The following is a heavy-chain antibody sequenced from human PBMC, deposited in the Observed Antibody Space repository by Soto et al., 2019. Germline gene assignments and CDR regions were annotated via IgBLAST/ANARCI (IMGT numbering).Heavy chain of an antibody. CDR1: GYTFTNYA. J-gene: IGHJ6*02. D-gene: IGHD6-13*01. CDR2: INSGNGNT. Sequence: VQLVQSGAEVKKPGASVKVSCKASGYTFTNYAVHWVRQAPGQRLEWMGWINSGNGNTKYSQKFQGRVTITRDTSASTAYMELSSLRSEDTAVYYCARDRRYGIAAIVWCGMDVWGQGTTVTVSS. V-gene: IGHV1-3*01. CDR3: ARDRRYGIAAIVWCGMDV.